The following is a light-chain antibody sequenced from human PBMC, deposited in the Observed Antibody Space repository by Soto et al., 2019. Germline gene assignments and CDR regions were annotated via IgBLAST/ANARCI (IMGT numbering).Light chain of an antibody. Sequence: EIVLAQFPATLSLTPGERATLSCRASQSVSIYLVWYQQRPGQASRLLISDASNRATGIPARFSGSGSGTDFTLTITSLEPEDFAVYYCQQRSNWPPITFGQGTRLEIK. V-gene: IGKV3-11*01. J-gene: IGKJ5*01. CDR2: DAS. CDR3: QQRSNWPPIT. CDR1: QSVSIY.